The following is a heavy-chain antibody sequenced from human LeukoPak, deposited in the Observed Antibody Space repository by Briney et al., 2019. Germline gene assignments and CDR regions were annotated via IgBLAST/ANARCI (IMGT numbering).Heavy chain of an antibody. CDR3: ARGDIVVVPADY. V-gene: IGHV4-39*01. CDR2: IYYSGST. D-gene: IGHD2-2*01. J-gene: IGHJ4*02. CDR1: GGSISSSSYY. Sequence: SETLSLTCTVSGGSISSSSYYWGWIRQPPGKGLEWIGSIYYSGSTYYNPSLKRRVTISVDTSKNQFSLKLSSVTAADTAVYYCARGDIVVVPADYWGQGTLVTVSS.